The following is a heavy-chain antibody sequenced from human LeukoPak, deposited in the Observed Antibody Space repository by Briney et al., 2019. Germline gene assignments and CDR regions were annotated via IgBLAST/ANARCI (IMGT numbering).Heavy chain of an antibody. Sequence: GGSLRLSCAASGFSFPSYAMSWVRQVPGEGLEWLASITNNNGKTYYAYSVKGRFTISRDESENTVYLQMNSLRSEDTAIYYCAKDHPSSGWPTFEYWGQGTLVTVSP. D-gene: IGHD6-19*01. CDR3: AKDHPSSGWPTFEY. V-gene: IGHV3-23*01. CDR1: GFSFPSYA. J-gene: IGHJ4*02. CDR2: ITNNNGKT.